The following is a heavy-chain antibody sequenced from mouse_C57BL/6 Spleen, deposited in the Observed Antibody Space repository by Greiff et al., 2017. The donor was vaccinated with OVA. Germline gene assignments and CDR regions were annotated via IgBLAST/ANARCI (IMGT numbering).Heavy chain of an antibody. CDR2: IHPSDSDT. V-gene: IGHV1-74*01. CDR1: GYTFTSYW. Sequence: QVQLKQPGAELVKPGASVKVSCKASGYTFTSYWMHWVKQRPGQGLEWIGRIHPSDSDTNYNQKFKGKATLTVDKSSSTAYMQLSSLTSEDSAVYYCAIAGSSGWYFDVWGTGTTVTVSS. CDR3: AIAGSSGWYFDV. D-gene: IGHD1-1*01. J-gene: IGHJ1*03.